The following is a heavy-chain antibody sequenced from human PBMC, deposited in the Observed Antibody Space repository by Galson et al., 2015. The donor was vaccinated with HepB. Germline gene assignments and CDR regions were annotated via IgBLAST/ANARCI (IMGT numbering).Heavy chain of an antibody. Sequence: PRLSCAASEFTFRTYAMHWVRQAPGKGLEWVAAISHDGSSKYYADSVKGRFTISRDISKNTLYLQMNSLRAEDTAVYYCARERLGADDAFDIWGQGTMVTVSS. V-gene: IGHV3-30-3*01. CDR2: ISHDGSSK. D-gene: IGHD1-26*01. J-gene: IGHJ3*02. CDR1: EFTFRTYA. CDR3: ARERLGADDAFDI.